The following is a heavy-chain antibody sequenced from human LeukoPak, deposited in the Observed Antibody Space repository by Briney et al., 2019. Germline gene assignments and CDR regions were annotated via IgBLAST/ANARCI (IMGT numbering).Heavy chain of an antibody. CDR2: IYYSGST. CDR1: GGSISSYY. CDR3: ARLYYDSMDFDH. V-gene: IGHV4-59*08. Sequence: SETLSLTCTVSGGSISSYYWSWIRQPPGKGLEWIGYIYYSGSTNYNPSLKSRVTISVDTSKNQFSLKLSSVTAADTAVYYCARLYYDSMDFDHWGQGTLVTVSS. J-gene: IGHJ4*02. D-gene: IGHD3-22*01.